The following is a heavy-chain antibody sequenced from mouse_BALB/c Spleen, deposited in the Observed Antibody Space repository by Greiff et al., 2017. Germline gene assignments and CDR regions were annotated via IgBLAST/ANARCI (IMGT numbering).Heavy chain of an antibody. CDR3: ARRGVTAYFDY. CDR2: ISYSGST. Sequence: VQLKESGPGLVKPSQSLSLTCTVTGYSITSDYAWNWIRQFPGNKLEWMGYISYSGSTSYNPSLKSRISITRDTSKNQFFLQLNSVTTEDTATYYCARRGVTAYFDYWGQGTTLTVSS. D-gene: IGHD2-2*01. CDR1: GYSITSDYA. J-gene: IGHJ2*01. V-gene: IGHV3-2*02.